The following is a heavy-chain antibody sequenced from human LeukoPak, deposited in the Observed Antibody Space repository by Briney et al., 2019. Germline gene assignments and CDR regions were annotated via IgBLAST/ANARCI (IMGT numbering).Heavy chain of an antibody. Sequence: RASVKVSCKASGYTFTGYYMHWVRQAPGQGLEWMGWINPNSGGTNYAQKFQGRVTMTRDTSISTAYMELSRLRSDDTAVYYCARAHYYGSGRPHFDYWGQGTLVTASS. V-gene: IGHV1-2*02. D-gene: IGHD3-10*01. J-gene: IGHJ4*02. CDR1: GYTFTGYY. CDR3: ARAHYYGSGRPHFDY. CDR2: INPNSGGT.